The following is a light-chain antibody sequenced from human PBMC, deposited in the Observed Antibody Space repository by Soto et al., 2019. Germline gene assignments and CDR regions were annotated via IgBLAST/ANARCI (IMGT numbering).Light chain of an antibody. CDR2: DGS. CDR3: QQRTRWPMT. V-gene: IGKV3D-20*02. J-gene: IGKJ5*01. CDR1: RSLSSDY. Sequence: IVLMQSPDTLSLSPGERATLSCRASRSLSSDYLAWYQQRPGQAPRPLIYDGSKRAAGVPDRISGDGSGTDYTLTISSLEPEDFAVYYCQQRTRWPMTFGQGTRLEIK.